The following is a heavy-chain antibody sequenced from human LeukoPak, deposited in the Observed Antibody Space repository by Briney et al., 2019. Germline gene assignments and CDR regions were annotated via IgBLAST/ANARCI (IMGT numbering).Heavy chain of an antibody. D-gene: IGHD6-19*01. CDR2: ISYDGSNK. Sequence: GRSLRLSCAASGFTFSSYGMHWVRQAPGKGLEWVAVISYDGSNKYYADSVKGRFTISRDNSKNTLYLQMNSLRAEDTAVYYCAKGNVKGGKWLPGYFAYWGQGTLVTVSS. CDR1: GFTFSSYG. J-gene: IGHJ4*02. V-gene: IGHV3-30*18. CDR3: AKGNVKGGKWLPGYFAY.